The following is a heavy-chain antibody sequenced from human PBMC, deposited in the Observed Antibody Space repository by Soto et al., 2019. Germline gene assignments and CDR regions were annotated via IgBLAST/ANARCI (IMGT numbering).Heavy chain of an antibody. V-gene: IGHV1-69*01. J-gene: IGHJ6*02. Sequence: QVQLVQSGAEVKKPGSSVKVSCKASGGTFSSYAISWVRQAPGQGLEWMGGIIPIFGTANYAQKFQGRVTITADESTITAYMELSSLRSEDTAVYYCARGLGYYDSSGYPYPGMDVWGQGTTVTVSS. CDR3: ARGLGYYDSSGYPYPGMDV. CDR2: IIPIFGTA. CDR1: GGTFSSYA. D-gene: IGHD3-22*01.